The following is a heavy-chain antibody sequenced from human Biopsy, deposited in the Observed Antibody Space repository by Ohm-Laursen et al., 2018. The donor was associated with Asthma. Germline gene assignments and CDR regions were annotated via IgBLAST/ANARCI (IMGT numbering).Heavy chain of an antibody. J-gene: IGHJ4*02. Sequence: ASVKVSCKPSGFSFDNYFMHWVRQAPGQGLEWMGIINPSGAGTRYAEKFRGRLTVTRDTSTSTVYMELSSLRSGDTAVYYRALSQFDYWGQGTLLTVSS. CDR3: ALSQFDY. CDR1: GFSFDNYF. V-gene: IGHV1-46*02. CDR2: INPSGAGT.